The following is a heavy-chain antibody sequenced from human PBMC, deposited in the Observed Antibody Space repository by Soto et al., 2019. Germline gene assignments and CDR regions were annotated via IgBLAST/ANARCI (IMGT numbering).Heavy chain of an antibody. V-gene: IGHV3-21*01. CDR1: GFSFSDYD. CDR3: AREVYGSGITYFDY. Sequence: GGSLRLSCTASGFSFSDYDMHWVRQAPGKGLEWVSSISSSNSYIYYADSVKGRFTISRDNTKNSLYLQMNSLRAEDTAVYYCAREVYGSGITYFDYWGQGTLVTVSS. J-gene: IGHJ4*02. D-gene: IGHD3-10*01. CDR2: ISSSNSYI.